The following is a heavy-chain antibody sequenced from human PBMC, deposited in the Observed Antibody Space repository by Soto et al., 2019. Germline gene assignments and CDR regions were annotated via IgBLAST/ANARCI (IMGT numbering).Heavy chain of an antibody. CDR1: GFSLSTSGVG. CDR2: IYWSDEK. J-gene: IGHJ4*02. V-gene: IGHV2-5*01. Sequence: QITLKESGPPLVKPTQTLTLTCTFSGFSLSTSGVGVGWIRQPPGKALEWLALIYWSDEKRYSPSLSSRLTITKDTSKSQVVLTMTNMDPVDTATYYCAHRRGADYKGCFHYWGQGTLVTVSS. CDR3: AHRRGADYKGCFHY. D-gene: IGHD4-4*01.